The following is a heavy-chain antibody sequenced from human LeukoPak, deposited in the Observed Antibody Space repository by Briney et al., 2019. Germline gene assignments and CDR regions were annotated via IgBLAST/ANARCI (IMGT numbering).Heavy chain of an antibody. CDR3: ARGLSIAAAGTGFDY. CDR1: GFTVSSNY. CDR2: IYSGGST. Sequence: GGSLRLSCAASGFTVSSNYMSWVRQAPGKGLEWVSVIYSGGSTYYADSVKGRFTISRDNSENTLYLQMNSLRAEDTAVYYCARGLSIAAAGTGFDYWGQGTLVTVSS. D-gene: IGHD6-13*01. J-gene: IGHJ4*02. V-gene: IGHV3-66*02.